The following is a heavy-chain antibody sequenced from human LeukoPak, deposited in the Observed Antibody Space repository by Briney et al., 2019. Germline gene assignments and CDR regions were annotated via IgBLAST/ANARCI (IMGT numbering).Heavy chain of an antibody. D-gene: IGHD6-19*01. CDR2: ISSSGSTI. V-gene: IGHV3-48*03. J-gene: IGHJ6*02. CDR3: ARAPGYSSGWPFLNGMDV. CDR1: GFTFSSYE. Sequence: QTGGSLRLSCAASGFTFSSYEMNWVRQAPGKGLEWVSYISSSGSTIYYADSVKGRFTISRDDAKNSLYLQMNSLRAEDTAVYYCARAPGYSSGWPFLNGMDVWGQGTTVTVSS.